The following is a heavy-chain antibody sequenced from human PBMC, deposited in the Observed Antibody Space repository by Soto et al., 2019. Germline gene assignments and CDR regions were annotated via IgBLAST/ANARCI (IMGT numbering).Heavy chain of an antibody. CDR1: GDSIRSSSY. CDR2: INNSGST. V-gene: IGHV4-39*01. D-gene: IGHD5-18*01. J-gene: IGHJ4*02. CDR3: ARGYGRNFDY. Sequence: SETLSLTCTVSGDSIRSSSYWGWIRQPPGKGLEWIGRINNSGSTNYNPSLNSRVTISLDTSKNQFSLKLSSMTAADTAVYYSARGYGRNFDYWGQGTLVTVSS.